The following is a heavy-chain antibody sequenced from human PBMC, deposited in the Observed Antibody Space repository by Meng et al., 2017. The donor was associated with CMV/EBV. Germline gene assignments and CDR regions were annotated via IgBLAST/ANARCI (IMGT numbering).Heavy chain of an antibody. D-gene: IGHD2-2*01. CDR3: ARGPEHAANDIVVVPAARTGTYYYGMDV. V-gene: IGHV1-8*01. Sequence: ASVKVSCKASGYTFTSYDINWVRQATGQGLEWMGWMNPNSGNTGYAQKFQGRVTMTRNTSISTAYMELSSLRSEDTAVYYCARGPEHAANDIVVVPAARTGTYYYGMDVWGQGTTVTVSS. CDR2: MNPNSGNT. CDR1: GYTFTSYD. J-gene: IGHJ6*02.